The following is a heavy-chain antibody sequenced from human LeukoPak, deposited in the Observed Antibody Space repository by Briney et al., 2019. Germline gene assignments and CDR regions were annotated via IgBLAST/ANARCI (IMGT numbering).Heavy chain of an antibody. CDR2: ISYDGSNK. CDR1: GFTFSNYA. V-gene: IGHV3-30*04. J-gene: IGHJ4*02. CDR3: ARVVDTIFGVVITAPGY. D-gene: IGHD3-3*01. Sequence: GGSLRLSCAASGFTFSNYAINWVRQAPGKGLEWVAVISYDGSNKDYADSVKGRFTISRDNSKNTLYLQMNSLRAEDTAVYYCARVVDTIFGVVITAPGYWGQGTLVTVSS.